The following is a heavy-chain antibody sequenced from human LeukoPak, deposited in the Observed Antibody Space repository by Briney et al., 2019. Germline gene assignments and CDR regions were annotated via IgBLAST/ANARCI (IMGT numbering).Heavy chain of an antibody. Sequence: PGGSLRLSCAASGFTFSSYWMSWVRQAPGKGLEWVANIKQDGSEKYYVDSVKGRFTISRDNAKNSLYLQMNSLRAEDTAVYYCARARIVPAAEKYYYYGMDVWGKGTTVTVSS. D-gene: IGHD2-2*01. J-gene: IGHJ6*04. CDR1: GFTFSSYW. V-gene: IGHV3-7*03. CDR3: ARARIVPAAEKYYYYGMDV. CDR2: IKQDGSEK.